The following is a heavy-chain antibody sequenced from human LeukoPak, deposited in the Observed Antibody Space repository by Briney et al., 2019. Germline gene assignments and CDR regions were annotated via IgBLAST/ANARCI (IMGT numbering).Heavy chain of an antibody. Sequence: ASVKVSCKASGYTFIGYYMHWVRQAPGQGLEWMGRINPNSGGTNYAQKFQGRVTMTRDTSISTAYMELSRLRSDDTAVYYCARVGYRGGDCYSFDYWGQGTLVTVSS. CDR1: GYTFIGYY. D-gene: IGHD2-21*02. V-gene: IGHV1-2*06. CDR2: INPNSGGT. CDR3: ARVGYRGGDCYSFDY. J-gene: IGHJ4*02.